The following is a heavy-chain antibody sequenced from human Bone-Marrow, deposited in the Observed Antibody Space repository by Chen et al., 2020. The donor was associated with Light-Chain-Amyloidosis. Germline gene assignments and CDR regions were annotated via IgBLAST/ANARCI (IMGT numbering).Heavy chain of an antibody. Sequence: QVQLQESGPGLVKPSGTLSLTCTVSGGSISSGKWWSWVRQSPGKGLEWIGEVYHNGGTNYNPSLKNRVTIFVDNSKNQISLQLTSVTAADTAVYFCARVCSDYYDNSGFYPLDYWGQGTLVTVSS. V-gene: IGHV4-4*02. CDR3: ARVCSDYYDNSGFYPLDY. J-gene: IGHJ4*02. CDR2: VYHNGGT. D-gene: IGHD3-22*01. CDR1: GGSISSGKW.